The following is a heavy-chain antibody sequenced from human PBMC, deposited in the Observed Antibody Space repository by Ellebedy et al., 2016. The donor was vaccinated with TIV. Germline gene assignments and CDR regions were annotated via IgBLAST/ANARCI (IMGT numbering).Heavy chain of an antibody. CDR2: IIPILGMT. V-gene: IGHV1-69*04. CDR3: ARERGFRGTWFDP. J-gene: IGHJ5*02. CDR1: GGTFSTYG. Sequence: ASVKVSCKASGGTFSTYGISWVRQAPGQGLEWMGRIIPILGMTNYAQKLQGRVTMTTDTSTSTAYMELGSLRSEDTAVYYCARERGFRGTWFDPWGQGTLVTVSS. D-gene: IGHD3-10*01.